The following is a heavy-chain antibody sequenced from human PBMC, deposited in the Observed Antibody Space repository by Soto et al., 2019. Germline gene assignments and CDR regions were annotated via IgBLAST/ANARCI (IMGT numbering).Heavy chain of an antibody. CDR2: ISYDGNVA. Sequence: QVQLVESGGGVVQPGRSLRLSFAASGFTFCSYGMHWVRQAPGKGLEWVTGISYDGNVAYYADSVKGRFTISRDNCKNTLYLQMNSLRTEDTAMYYCAKEGPITNWYFDYWGQGTLVTVSS. CDR1: GFTFCSYG. D-gene: IGHD1-1*01. CDR3: AKEGPITNWYFDY. J-gene: IGHJ4*02. V-gene: IGHV3-30*18.